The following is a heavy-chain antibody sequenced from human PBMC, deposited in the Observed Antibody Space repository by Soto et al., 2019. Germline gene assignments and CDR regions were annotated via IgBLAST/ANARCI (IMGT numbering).Heavy chain of an antibody. CDR1: GFTFSTYE. CDR3: VRDTMRASGAASLDX. CDR2: ISFSGNII. D-gene: IGHD1-26*01. J-gene: IGHJ4*02. Sequence: PGGSLRLSFAASGFTFSTYEFNWVRQAPGRGLEWISYISFSGNIIRYADSVKGRFTISIDNAENSLHLHMSSLRVDDTAVYFCVRDTMRASGAASLDXWGQGTQVTVSX. V-gene: IGHV3-48*03.